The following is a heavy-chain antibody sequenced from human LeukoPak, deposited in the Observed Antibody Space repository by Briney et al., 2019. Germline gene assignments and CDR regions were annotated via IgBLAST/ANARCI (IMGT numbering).Heavy chain of an antibody. CDR1: GYTFTGYY. CDR2: INPNSGGT. V-gene: IGHV1-2*06. Sequence: ASVKVSCKASGYTFTGYYMHWVRQAPGQGLEWMGRINPNSGGTNYAQKFQGRVTMTRGTSISTAYMELSRLRSDDTAVYYCARVDTAMGSFYYYYYYMDVWGKGTTVTVSS. CDR3: ARVDTAMGSFYYYYYYMDV. D-gene: IGHD5-18*01. J-gene: IGHJ6*03.